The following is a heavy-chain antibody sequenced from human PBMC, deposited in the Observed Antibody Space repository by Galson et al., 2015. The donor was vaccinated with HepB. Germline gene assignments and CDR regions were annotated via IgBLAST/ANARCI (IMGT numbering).Heavy chain of an antibody. CDR3: VGQYYYESTGYLEGGY. D-gene: IGHD3-22*01. V-gene: IGHV3-11*01. J-gene: IGHJ4*02. Sequence: SLRLSCAASGFTFSDYYMNWIRQAPGKGLEWLSFISSSGNTKYYADSLKGRFTISRDNAKNSLYLQIDSLRAEDTAVYYCVGQYYYESTGYLEGGYWGQGTLVTVSS. CDR1: GFTFSDYY. CDR2: ISSSGNTK.